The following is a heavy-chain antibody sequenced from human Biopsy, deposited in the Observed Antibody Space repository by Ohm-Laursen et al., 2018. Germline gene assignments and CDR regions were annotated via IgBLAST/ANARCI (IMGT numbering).Heavy chain of an antibody. CDR1: GFSFTGYY. J-gene: IGHJ2*01. D-gene: IGHD2-2*01. Sequence: SVKVSCKASGFSFTGYYIHWVRQAPGQGLEWMGWINPKSGDADYPQNFQGRVSMTRDTSISTAYMDLSRLRSDDTAVYYCARGRRHCSGTCSRWYFDLWGRGTLATVSS. CDR3: ARGRRHCSGTCSRWYFDL. CDR2: INPKSGDA. V-gene: IGHV1-2*02.